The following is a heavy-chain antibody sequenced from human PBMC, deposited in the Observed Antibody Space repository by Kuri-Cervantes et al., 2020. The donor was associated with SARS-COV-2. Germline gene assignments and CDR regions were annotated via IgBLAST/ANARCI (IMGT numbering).Heavy chain of an antibody. Sequence: ASVKVSCKASGYTFSDYYIYWVRQAPGQGLEWMGWINPNSGGTKYAQKFQGWVTMTRDTSIKTAYMELSRLRSDDMAVYYCARGMVRGIIQYYYYPMDVWGQGTTVTVSS. J-gene: IGHJ6*02. V-gene: IGHV1-2*04. CDR2: INPNSGGT. CDR3: ARGMVRGIIQYYYYPMDV. D-gene: IGHD3-10*01. CDR1: GYTFSDYY.